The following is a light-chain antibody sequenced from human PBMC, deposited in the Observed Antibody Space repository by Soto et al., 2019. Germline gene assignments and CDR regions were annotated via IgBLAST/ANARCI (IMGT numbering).Light chain of an antibody. V-gene: IGKV3-20*01. J-gene: IGKJ4*01. Sequence: EIVLTQSPGTLSLSPGERATLSCRASQSVSSSYLAWYQQKPGQAPRPLIYGASSRATGIPDRFSGSGSGTDFTLTISRLEPEDFAVYYCQQYGSSPLTFVGGTKVEIK. CDR3: QQYGSSPLT. CDR1: QSVSSSY. CDR2: GAS.